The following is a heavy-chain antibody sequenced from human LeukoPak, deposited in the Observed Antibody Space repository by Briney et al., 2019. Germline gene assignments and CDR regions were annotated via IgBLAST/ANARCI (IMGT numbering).Heavy chain of an antibody. CDR3: AKDKSPVAAASGAFDI. V-gene: IGHV3-9*03. CDR1: GFIFNHYA. Sequence: GGSLRLSCAASGFIFNHYAMHWVRQVPGKGLEWVAGIAWDSENIGYADSVKGRFTISRDNAKNSLYLQMNSLRAEDMALYYCAKDKSPVAAASGAFDIWGQGTMVTVSS. CDR2: IAWDSENI. D-gene: IGHD6-13*01. J-gene: IGHJ3*02.